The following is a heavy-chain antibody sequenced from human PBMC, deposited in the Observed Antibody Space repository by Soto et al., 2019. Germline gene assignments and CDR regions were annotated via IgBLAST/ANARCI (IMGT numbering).Heavy chain of an antibody. CDR3: AGHSSGVPGYYYGMDV. CDR2: IIPIFDTA. Sequence: QVQLVQSGAEVKKPGSSVMVSCKASGGTFSSYAISWVRQAPGQGLEWMGGIIPIFDTADYAQKFQGRVTITADESTNTAYMELSSLRSEDTAVYYCAGHSSGVPGYYYGMDVWGQGTTVTVSS. J-gene: IGHJ6*02. V-gene: IGHV1-69*12. D-gene: IGHD3-22*01. CDR1: GGTFSSYA.